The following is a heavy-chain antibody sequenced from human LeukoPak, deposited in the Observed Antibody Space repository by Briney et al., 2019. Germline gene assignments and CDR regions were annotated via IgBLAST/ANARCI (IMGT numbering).Heavy chain of an antibody. CDR1: GYTFTSYY. CDR3: ARSYCSNGACPELDY. D-gene: IGHD2-8*01. J-gene: IGHJ4*02. CDR2: INPSAGTT. V-gene: IGHV1-46*01. Sequence: ASVTVSCTASGYTFTSYYIHWVRQAPGQGLEWVGIINPSAGTTSYAQKFQGRLTMTRDTSTSTVYMELSSLISEDTAVYYCARSYCSNGACPELDYWGQGTLVTVSS.